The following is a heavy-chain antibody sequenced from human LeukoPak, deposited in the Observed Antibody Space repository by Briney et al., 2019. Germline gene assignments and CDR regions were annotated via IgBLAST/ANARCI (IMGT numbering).Heavy chain of an antibody. V-gene: IGHV5-51*01. J-gene: IGHJ4*02. D-gene: IGHD3-10*01. CDR1: GYSFTSYW. CDR2: IYPADSDT. CDR3: ARVSMVRGVIQFDC. Sequence: GESLKISCKGSGYSFTSYWIGWVRQMPGKGLEWMGVIYPADSDTRYSPSFQGQATISADKSISTAYLQWSSLKASDTAMYYCARVSMVRGVIQFDCWGQGTLVTVSS.